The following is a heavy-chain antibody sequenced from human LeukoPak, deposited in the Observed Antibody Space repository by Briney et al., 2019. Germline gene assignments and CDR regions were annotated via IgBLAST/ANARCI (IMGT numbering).Heavy chain of an antibody. CDR2: ISGSGGST. D-gene: IGHD5-24*01. J-gene: IGHJ4*02. CDR1: GFTFSSYA. CDR3: AMDSSWLPLKFDY. V-gene: IGHV3-23*01. Sequence: GGSLRLSCAASGFTFSSYAMSWVRQAPGKGLEWVSAISGSGGSTYYADSVKGRFTISRDNSKNTLYLQMNSLRAEDTAVYYCAMDSSWLPLKFDYWGQGTLVTVSS.